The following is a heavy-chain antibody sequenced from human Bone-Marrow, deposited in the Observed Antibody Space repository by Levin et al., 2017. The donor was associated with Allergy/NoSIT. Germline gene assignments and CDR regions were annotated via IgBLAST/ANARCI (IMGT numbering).Heavy chain of an antibody. V-gene: IGHV1-46*01. CDR3: ARDSGNYGADY. D-gene: IGHD1-26*01. CDR1: GYTFATYY. CDR2: INPSTGGR. Sequence: GGSLRLSCKASGYTFATYYMHWVRQAPGQGLEWMGIINPSTGGRIYAQKFQGRLTLTRDTSTSTDYMELSSLRSDDTAVYYCARDSGNYGADYWGQGALVTVSS. J-gene: IGHJ4*02.